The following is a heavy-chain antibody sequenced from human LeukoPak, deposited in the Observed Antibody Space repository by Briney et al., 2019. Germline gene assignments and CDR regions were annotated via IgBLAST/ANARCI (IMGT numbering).Heavy chain of an antibody. CDR1: GFTFSNYG. V-gene: IGHV3-23*01. CDR2: ISGTGGTT. Sequence: GGSLRLSCAASGFTFSNYGMNWVRQAPGKGLEWVSAISGTGGTTYYADSVKGRFTISRDNSKNTLYLQMNSLRAEDTAVYYCAKGTSYVLRYFDWLIPFDYWGQGTLVTVSS. J-gene: IGHJ4*02. D-gene: IGHD3-9*01. CDR3: AKGTSYVLRYFDWLIPFDY.